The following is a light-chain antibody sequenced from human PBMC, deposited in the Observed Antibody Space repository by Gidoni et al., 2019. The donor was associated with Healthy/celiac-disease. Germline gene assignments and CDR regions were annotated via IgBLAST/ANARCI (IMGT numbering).Light chain of an antibody. J-gene: IGKJ4*01. V-gene: IGKV3-20*01. CDR2: GAS. CDR1: QSVSSSY. Sequence: EIVWTQSPGTLSLSPGERATLSCRDSQSVSSSYLAWYQQKPGQAPRLRIYGASSRSTGIPDRFSGSGSGTDFTLTISRLEPEDFAVYYCQQYGSSPAFGGGTKVEIK. CDR3: QQYGSSPA.